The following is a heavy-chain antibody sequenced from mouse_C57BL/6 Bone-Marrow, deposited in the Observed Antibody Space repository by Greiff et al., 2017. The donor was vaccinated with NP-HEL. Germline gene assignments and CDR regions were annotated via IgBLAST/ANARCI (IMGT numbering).Heavy chain of an antibody. J-gene: IGHJ3*01. CDR3: ASPYDYDVAWFAY. V-gene: IGHV5-6*01. CDR2: ISSGGSYT. Sequence: DVQLVESGGDLVKPGGSLKLSCAASGFTFRSYGMSWVRQTPDKRLEWVATISSGGSYTYYPDSVKGRFTISRDNAKNTLYLQMSSLKSEDTAMYYCASPYDYDVAWFAYWGQGTLVTVSA. CDR1: GFTFRSYG. D-gene: IGHD2-4*01.